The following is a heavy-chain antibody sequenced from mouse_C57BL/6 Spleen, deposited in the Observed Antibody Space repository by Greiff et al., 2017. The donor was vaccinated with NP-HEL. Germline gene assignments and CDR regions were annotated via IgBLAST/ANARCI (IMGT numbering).Heavy chain of an antibody. CDR2: INPGSGGT. CDR1: GYAFTNYL. V-gene: IGHV1-54*01. D-gene: IGHD1-1*01. Sequence: QVQLQQSGAELVRPGTSVKVSCKASGYAFTNYLIEWVKQRPGQGLEWIGVINPGSGGTNYNEKFKGKATLTADKSSSTAYMQLSSLTSEDSAVYFCARAPITTVVGKYFDVWGTGTTVTVSS. J-gene: IGHJ1*03. CDR3: ARAPITTVVGKYFDV.